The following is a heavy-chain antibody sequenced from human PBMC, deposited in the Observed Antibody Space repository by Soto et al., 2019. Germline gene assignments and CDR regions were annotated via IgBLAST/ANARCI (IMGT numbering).Heavy chain of an antibody. J-gene: IGHJ4*02. D-gene: IGHD6-19*01. Sequence: QVQLVESGGGVVQPGRSLRLSCAASGFTFRIYAIHWVRQAPGKGLEWVAVISYDGSNKYYADSVKGRFTISRDNSKNTLYLQMNSLRAEDTAVYYCATLAVAGEGSDYWGQGTLVTASS. CDR1: GFTFRIYA. CDR2: ISYDGSNK. CDR3: ATLAVAGEGSDY. V-gene: IGHV3-30-3*01.